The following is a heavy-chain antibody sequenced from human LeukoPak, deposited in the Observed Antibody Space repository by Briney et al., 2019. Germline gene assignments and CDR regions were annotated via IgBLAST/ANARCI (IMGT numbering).Heavy chain of an antibody. D-gene: IGHD6-19*01. V-gene: IGHV3-23*01. CDR2: ISSSGGST. CDR3: AKIAVAGYWFDP. Sequence: PGGSLRLSCAASGFTFSSDAMRWVRQAPGKGLEWVSAISSSGGSTYYADSVRGRFIISRDSSKNTLYLQMNSLRAEDTAVYYCAKIAVAGYWFDPWGQGTLVTVSS. CDR1: GFTFSSDA. J-gene: IGHJ5*02.